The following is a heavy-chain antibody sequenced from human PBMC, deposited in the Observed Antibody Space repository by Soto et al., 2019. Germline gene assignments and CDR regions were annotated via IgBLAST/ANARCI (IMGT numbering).Heavy chain of an antibody. CDR2: ISYDGSNK. D-gene: IGHD2-15*01. Sequence: QVQLVESGGGVVQPGRSLRLSCAASGFTFSSYAMHWVRQAPGKGLEWVAVISYDGSNKYYADSVKGRFTISRDNSKHTLDLQMNSLRAEDTAVYYCARELGGYCSGGSCYGFDYWGQGTLVTVSS. CDR3: ARELGGYCSGGSCYGFDY. J-gene: IGHJ4*02. V-gene: IGHV3-30-3*01. CDR1: GFTFSSYA.